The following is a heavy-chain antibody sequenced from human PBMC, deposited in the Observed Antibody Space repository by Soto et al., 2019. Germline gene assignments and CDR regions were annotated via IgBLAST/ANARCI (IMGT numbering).Heavy chain of an antibody. V-gene: IGHV3-9*01. D-gene: IGHD6-13*01. CDR1: GFTFDDYA. J-gene: IGHJ6*03. CDR3: AKAGYSSSWSIYYYYYMDV. Sequence: EVQLVESGGGLIQPGRSLRLSCAASGFTFDDYAMHWVRQAPGKGLEWVSAISWNSGSIGYADSVKGRFTISRDNAKNSLYLQMNSLRAEDTALYYCAKAGYSSSWSIYYYYYMDVWDKGTTVTVSS. CDR2: ISWNSGSI.